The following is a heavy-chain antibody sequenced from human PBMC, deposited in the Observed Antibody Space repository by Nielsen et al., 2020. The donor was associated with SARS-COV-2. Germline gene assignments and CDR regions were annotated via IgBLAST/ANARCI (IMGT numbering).Heavy chain of an antibody. J-gene: IGHJ4*02. CDR1: GFTFSRYW. CDR3: ARVEDYYDSSGYPRLFDY. Sequence: GGSLRLSCAASGFTFSRYWMHWVRQAPGKGLVWVSRINVDGSSSNYADSVKGRFTISRDNAKNSLYLQMNSLRAEDTALYYCARVEDYYDSSGYPRLFDYWGQGTLVTVSS. CDR2: INVDGSSS. V-gene: IGHV3-74*01. D-gene: IGHD3-22*01.